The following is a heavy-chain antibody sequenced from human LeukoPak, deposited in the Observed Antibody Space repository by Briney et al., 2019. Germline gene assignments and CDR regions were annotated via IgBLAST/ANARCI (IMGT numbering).Heavy chain of an antibody. V-gene: IGHV3-23*01. CDR2: ISGSGSDT. CDR3: AKKRDSHETLYFFDS. CDR1: GFSFNTYG. Sequence: GSLRLSCAASGFSFNTYGMTWVRQAPGKGLEWVSAISGSGSDTYYADSVQGRFTISRDNSKNTLSLQMDSLRAEDTAVYYCAKKRDSHETLYFFDSWGQGTLVSVSS. J-gene: IGHJ4*02. D-gene: IGHD2-15*01.